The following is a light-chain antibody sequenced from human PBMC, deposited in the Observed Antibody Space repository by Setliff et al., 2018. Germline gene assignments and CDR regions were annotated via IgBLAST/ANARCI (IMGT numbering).Light chain of an antibody. V-gene: IGLV2-23*02. Sequence: LTQPASVSGSPGQSITISCAGTSSDVGSYHLVSWYQQHPGKAPKLMIYEVNNRPSGVSNRFSGSKSGNTASLTISGLQAEDEGDYYCCSYVTGGTLAFGGGTKVTVL. J-gene: IGLJ3*02. CDR1: SSDVGSYHL. CDR3: CSYVTGGTLA. CDR2: EVN.